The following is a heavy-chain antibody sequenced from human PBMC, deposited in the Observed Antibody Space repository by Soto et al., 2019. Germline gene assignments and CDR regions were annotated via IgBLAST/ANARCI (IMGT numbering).Heavy chain of an antibody. CDR1: GFTFSSYT. Sequence: EVQLLESGGGLVQPGGSLRLSCAASGFTFSSYTMSWVGQAPGKGLEWISGVSGSGGSTYYADSVKGLFTISRDNSKDTLYLQMTNLRSEDPAVNYCAKPPDYNWNDYWGQGTLVTVSS. CDR2: VSGSGGST. V-gene: IGHV3-23*01. D-gene: IGHD1-20*01. CDR3: AKPPDYNWNDY. J-gene: IGHJ4*02.